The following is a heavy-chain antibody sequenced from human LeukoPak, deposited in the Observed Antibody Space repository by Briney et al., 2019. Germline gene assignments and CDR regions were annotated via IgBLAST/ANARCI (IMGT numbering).Heavy chain of an antibody. CDR1: GFTFSTYA. D-gene: IGHD3-22*01. V-gene: IGHV3-7*01. CDR2: IKQDGSEK. Sequence: PGRSLRLSCAASGFTFSTYAMHWVRQAPGKGLEWVANIKQDGSEKYYVDSVKGRFTISRDNAKNSLYLQMNSLRAEDTAVYYCARATYDSSGYVDHDAFDIWGQGTMVTVSS. CDR3: ARATYDSSGYVDHDAFDI. J-gene: IGHJ3*02.